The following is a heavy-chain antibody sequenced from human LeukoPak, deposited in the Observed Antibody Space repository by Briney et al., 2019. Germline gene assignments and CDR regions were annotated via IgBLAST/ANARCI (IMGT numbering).Heavy chain of an antibody. CDR3: ARGPDYGDYYGMDV. CDR2: IYSGGST. J-gene: IGHJ6*02. D-gene: IGHD4-17*01. V-gene: IGHV3-53*01. CDR1: GFTVSSNY. Sequence: GGSLRLSCAASGFTVSSNYMSWVRQAPGKGLEWVSVIYSGGSTYYADSVKGRFTISRDNSKNTLYLQMNGLRAEDTAVYYCARGPDYGDYYGMDVWGQGTTVTVSS.